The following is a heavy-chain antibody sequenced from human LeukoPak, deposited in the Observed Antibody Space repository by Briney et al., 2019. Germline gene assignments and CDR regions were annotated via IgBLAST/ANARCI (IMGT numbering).Heavy chain of an antibody. CDR2: IYHAGST. D-gene: IGHD3-10*01. J-gene: IGHJ4*02. CDR1: GGSISSSSYY. CDR3: AREANRYYYGSGTLGFDS. V-gene: IGHV4-31*03. Sequence: SETLSLTCTVSGGSISSSSYYWGWIRQHPGKGLEWIGFIYHAGSTYYSPSLKSRITISVDMSKNQFSLNLSSVTAADTAVYYCAREANRYYYGSGTLGFDSWGQGTLVSVSS.